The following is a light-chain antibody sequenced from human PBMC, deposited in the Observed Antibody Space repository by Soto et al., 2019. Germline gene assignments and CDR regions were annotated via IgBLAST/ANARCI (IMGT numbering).Light chain of an antibody. CDR3: CSYAGSFTYV. V-gene: IGLV2-11*01. CDR1: SSYVGNYNY. J-gene: IGLJ1*01. Sequence: QSALTQPRSVSGSPGQSVTISCTGTSSYVGNYNYVSWYQQHPGKAPKLIIYDVSRRPSGVHDRFSGSKSGNTASLTISGLRDDDGADYSCCSYAGSFTYVFGTGTKVTVL. CDR2: DVS.